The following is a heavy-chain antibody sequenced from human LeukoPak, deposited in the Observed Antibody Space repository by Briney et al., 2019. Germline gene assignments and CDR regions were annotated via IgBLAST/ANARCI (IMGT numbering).Heavy chain of an antibody. D-gene: IGHD3-22*01. CDR2: IRYDGSNK. V-gene: IGHV3-30*02. CDR3: ARETNHYYDSSGYYAEYNWFDP. CDR1: GFTFSSYG. J-gene: IGHJ5*02. Sequence: PGGSLRLSCAASGFTFSSYGMHWVRQAPGKGLEWVAFIRYDGSNKYYADSVKGRFTISRDNSKNTLFLQMNSLRAEDTAVYYCARETNHYYDSSGYYAEYNWFDPWGQGTLVTVSS.